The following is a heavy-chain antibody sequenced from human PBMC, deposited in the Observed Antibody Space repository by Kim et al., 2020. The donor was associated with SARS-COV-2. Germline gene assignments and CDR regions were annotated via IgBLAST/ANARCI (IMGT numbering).Heavy chain of an antibody. D-gene: IGHD3-9*01. CDR1: GYTFTIYY. J-gene: IGHJ4*02. Sequence: ASVKVSCKASGYTFTIYYMHWVRQAPGQGLEWMGIINPSGGSTSYAQKFQGRVTMTRDTSTSTVYMELSSLRSEDTAVYYCARGSPVYYDILTGYYRDYWGQGTLVTVSS. CDR2: INPSGGST. CDR3: ARGSPVYYDILTGYYRDY. V-gene: IGHV1-46*01.